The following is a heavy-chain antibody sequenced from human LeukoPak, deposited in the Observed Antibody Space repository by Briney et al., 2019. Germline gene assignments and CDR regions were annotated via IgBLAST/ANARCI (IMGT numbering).Heavy chain of an antibody. CDR3: ARGYCSSTSCHSYYFDY. J-gene: IGHJ4*02. D-gene: IGHD2-2*01. CDR2: ITPNSGGT. CDR1: GYTFTAYY. Sequence: ASVKVSCKASGYTFTAYYVHWVRQAPGQGLEWMGWITPNSGGTKYAQKFQGRVTMTRDTSISTAYMELSSLRSEDTAVYYCARGYCSSTSCHSYYFDYWGQGTLVTVSS. V-gene: IGHV1-2*02.